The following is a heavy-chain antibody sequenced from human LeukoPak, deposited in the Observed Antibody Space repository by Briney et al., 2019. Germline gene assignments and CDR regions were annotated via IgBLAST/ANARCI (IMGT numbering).Heavy chain of an antibody. CDR3: AKDRRNDYGDDYYFDY. CDR1: GFTFSSYA. Sequence: GGSLRLSCAASGFTFSSYAMSWVRQAPGRGLEWVSAISGSGGSTYYADSVKGRFTISRDNSKNTLYLQMNSLRAEDTAVYYCAKDRRNDYGDDYYFDYWGQGTLVTVSS. CDR2: ISGSGGST. D-gene: IGHD4-17*01. J-gene: IGHJ4*02. V-gene: IGHV3-23*01.